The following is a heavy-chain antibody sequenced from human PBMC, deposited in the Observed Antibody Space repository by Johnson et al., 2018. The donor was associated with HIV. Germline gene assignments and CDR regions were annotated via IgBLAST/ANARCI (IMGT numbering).Heavy chain of an antibody. CDR1: GFTFSSYA. V-gene: IGHV3-30*04. CDR2: ISFDGSNK. CDR3: ARDPFTQALDAFDI. Sequence: QVQLVESGGGVVQPGRSLRLSCAASGFTFSSYAMHWVRQAPGQGLEWAAVISFDGSNKYYADSVKGRFTISRDNSENTLYLQMNSLRPEDTAVYYCARDPFTQALDAFDIWGQGTMVTVSS. J-gene: IGHJ3*02.